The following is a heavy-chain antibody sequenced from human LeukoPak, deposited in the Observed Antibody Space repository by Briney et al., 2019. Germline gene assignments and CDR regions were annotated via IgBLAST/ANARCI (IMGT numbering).Heavy chain of an antibody. J-gene: IGHJ4*02. V-gene: IGHV4-38-2*01. CDR2: IYHSGST. D-gene: IGHD4-17*01. CDR3: ARRPKQRIDYAFDY. Sequence: SETLSLTCAVSGCSISSGYYWGWIRQPPGKGLEWIGSIYHSGSTYYNPSLKSRVTISVDTSKNQFSLKLSSVTAADTAVYYCARRPKQRIDYAFDYWGQGTLVTVSS. CDR1: GCSISSGYY.